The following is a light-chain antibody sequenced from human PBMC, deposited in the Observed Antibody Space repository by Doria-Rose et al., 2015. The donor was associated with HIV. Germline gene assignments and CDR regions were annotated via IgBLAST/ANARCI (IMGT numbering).Light chain of an antibody. V-gene: IGLV1-51*02. J-gene: IGLJ2*01. CDR1: SSNIGNNY. Sequence: VVTQPPSVSAAPGQKVTISCSGSSSNIGNNYVSWYQQLPGTAPKLLIYENNKRPSGIPDRFSGSKSGTSATLGITGLQTGDEADYYCGTWDSSLSAVVFGGGTKLTVL. CDR3: GTWDSSLSAVV. CDR2: ENN.